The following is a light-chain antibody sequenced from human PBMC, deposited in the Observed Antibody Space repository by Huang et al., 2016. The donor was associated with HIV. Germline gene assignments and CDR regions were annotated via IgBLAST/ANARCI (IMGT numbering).Light chain of an antibody. CDR2: GAS. J-gene: IGKJ2*01. Sequence: EIVMTQSPATLSVSPGARATRSCRASQSVSSNLAWYQQKPGQAPRLLIYGASTRATGIPARFSGSGSGTEFTLTISSLQSEDFAVYYCQQYNNWPPMYTFGQGTKLEIK. CDR1: QSVSSN. V-gene: IGKV3-15*01. CDR3: QQYNNWPPMYT.